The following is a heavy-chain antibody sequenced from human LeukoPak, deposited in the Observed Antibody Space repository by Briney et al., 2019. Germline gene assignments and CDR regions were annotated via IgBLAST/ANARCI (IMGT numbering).Heavy chain of an antibody. CDR3: ARYSMVTRYFDY. J-gene: IGHJ4*02. Sequence: SETLSLTCAVSGGSISSGGYSWSWIWQPPGKGLEWIGYIYHSGSTYYNPSLKSRVTISVDRSKNQFSLKLSSVTAADTAVYYCARYSMVTRYFDYWGQGTLVTVSS. D-gene: IGHD2-21*02. CDR2: IYHSGST. CDR1: GGSISSGGYS. V-gene: IGHV4-30-2*01.